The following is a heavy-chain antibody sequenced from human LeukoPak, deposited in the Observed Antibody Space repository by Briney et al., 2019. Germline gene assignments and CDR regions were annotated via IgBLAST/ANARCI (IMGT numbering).Heavy chain of an antibody. CDR1: GFTFSGSA. CDR3: TRRFPDYDILTVDAFDI. D-gene: IGHD3-9*01. CDR2: IRSKANSYAT. Sequence: GGSLRLSCAASGFTFSGSAMHRVRQASGKGLEWVGRIRSKANSYATAYAASVKGRFTISRDDSKNTAYLQMNSLKTEDTAVYYCTRRFPDYDILTVDAFDIWGQGTMVTVSS. V-gene: IGHV3-73*01. J-gene: IGHJ3*02.